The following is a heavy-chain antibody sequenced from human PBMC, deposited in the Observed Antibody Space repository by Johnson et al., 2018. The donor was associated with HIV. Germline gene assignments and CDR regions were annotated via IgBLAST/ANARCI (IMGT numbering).Heavy chain of an antibody. Sequence: VQLVESGGGVVQPGRSLRLSCAASGFTFSSYGMHWVRQGPGKGLVWVSRINGDGSGITYADSVKGRFTISRDNAKNTLYLQMNSLRAEDTAVYYCARVLWFGELFSRAFDIWGQGTMVTVSS. J-gene: IGHJ3*02. D-gene: IGHD3-10*01. CDR1: GFTFSSYG. CDR3: ARVLWFGELFSRAFDI. CDR2: INGDGSGI. V-gene: IGHV3-74*02.